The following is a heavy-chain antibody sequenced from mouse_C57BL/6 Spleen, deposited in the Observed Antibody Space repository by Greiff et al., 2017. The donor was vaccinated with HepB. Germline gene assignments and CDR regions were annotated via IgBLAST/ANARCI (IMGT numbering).Heavy chain of an antibody. CDR3: ARNPYGSSSYYGYLDY. V-gene: IGHV2-9-1*01. CDR2: IWTGGGT. Sequence: QVQLQQSGPGLVAPSQSLSITCTVSGFSLTSYAISWVRQPPGKGLEWLGVIWTGGGTNYNSALKSRLSISKDNSKSQVFLKMNSLPTDDTARYYCARNPYGSSSYYGYLDYWGQGTTLTVSS. D-gene: IGHD1-1*01. J-gene: IGHJ2*01. CDR1: GFSLTSYA.